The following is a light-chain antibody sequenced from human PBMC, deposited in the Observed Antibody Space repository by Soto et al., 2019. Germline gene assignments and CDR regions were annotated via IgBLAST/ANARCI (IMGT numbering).Light chain of an antibody. Sequence: EIVLTQSPGTLSLSPGERATLSCRASQSVSSSYLAWYQQKPGQAPRLLIYGASNRATGIPDRFSGSGSGTDFTLTISRLEPEDFAVYYCQQYGTSPFTFGGGTKVEMK. CDR3: QQYGTSPFT. CDR1: QSVSSSY. CDR2: GAS. J-gene: IGKJ4*01. V-gene: IGKV3-20*01.